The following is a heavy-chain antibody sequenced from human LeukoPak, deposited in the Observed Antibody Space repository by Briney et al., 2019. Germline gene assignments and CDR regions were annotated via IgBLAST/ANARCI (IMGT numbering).Heavy chain of an antibody. CDR3: AREEYYYDSSGYMDV. J-gene: IGHJ6*03. D-gene: IGHD3-22*01. Sequence: GASVKVSCKASGGTFSSYAISWVRQAPGQGLEWMGGIIPIFGTANYAQKFQGRVTITADKSTSTAYMELSSLRSEDTAVYYCAREEYYYDSSGYMDVWGKGTTVTVSS. CDR1: GGTFSSYA. CDR2: IIPIFGTA. V-gene: IGHV1-69*06.